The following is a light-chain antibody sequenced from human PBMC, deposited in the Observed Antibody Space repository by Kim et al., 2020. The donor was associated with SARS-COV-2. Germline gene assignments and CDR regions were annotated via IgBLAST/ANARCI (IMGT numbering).Light chain of an antibody. CDR1: QSVSNW. Sequence: ADVGDRGTLTCRASQSVSNWLAWYQQKPGKAPKLLIYSASNLQSGVPSRFSGSASGTNFTLAISSLQPEDFAIYYCLQTNSFPWTFGQGTKVDIK. CDR2: SAS. V-gene: IGKV1-12*01. J-gene: IGKJ1*01. CDR3: LQTNSFPWT.